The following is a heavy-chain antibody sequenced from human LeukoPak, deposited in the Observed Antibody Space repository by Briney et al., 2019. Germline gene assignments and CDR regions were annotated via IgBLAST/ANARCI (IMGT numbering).Heavy chain of an antibody. D-gene: IGHD3-22*01. CDR1: GGSISSGDYY. CDR2: ISGNGGST. CDR3: ASQKENFYDSSGNN. Sequence: ETLSLTCTVSGGSISSGDYYWSWVRQAPGKGLEWVSAISGNGGSTYYADSVKGRFTISRDNSKNTLYLQMNSLRAEDTAVYFCASQKENFYDSSGNNWGQGTLVTVSS. V-gene: IGHV3-23*01. J-gene: IGHJ4*02.